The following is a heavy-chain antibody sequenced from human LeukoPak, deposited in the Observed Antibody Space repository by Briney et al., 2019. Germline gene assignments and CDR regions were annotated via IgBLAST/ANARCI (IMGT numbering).Heavy chain of an antibody. J-gene: IGHJ4*02. V-gene: IGHV3-23*01. CDR2: ISGSGGST. CDR3: ARDFGYCSSTSCYSYFDY. Sequence: PGGSLRLSCAASGFTFSSYAMSWVRQAPGKGLEWVSAISGSGGSTYYADSVKGRFTISRDNAKNSLYLQMNSLRAEDTAVYYCARDFGYCSSTSCYSYFDYWGQGTLVTVSS. CDR1: GFTFSSYA. D-gene: IGHD2-2*01.